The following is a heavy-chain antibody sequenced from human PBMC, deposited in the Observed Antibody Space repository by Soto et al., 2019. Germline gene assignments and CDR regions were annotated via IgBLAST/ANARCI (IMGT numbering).Heavy chain of an antibody. CDR3: AKDVDRLGELWGYFQS. J-gene: IGHJ1*01. V-gene: IGHV3-9*01. CDR2: INWNGVNK. Sequence: PGGSLRLSFTVSGFMFEDFAMHWVRQAPGQGLEWVSGINWNGVNKGYAESVLGRFTISRDNAKKSLYLDMNYLRPEDTDLYFCAKDVDRLGELWGYFQSWGQGTMVTVSS. D-gene: IGHD3-16*01. CDR1: GFMFEDFA.